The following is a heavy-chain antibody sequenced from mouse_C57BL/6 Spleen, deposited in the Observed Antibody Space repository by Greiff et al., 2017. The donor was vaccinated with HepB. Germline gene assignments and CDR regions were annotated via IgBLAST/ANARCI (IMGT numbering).Heavy chain of an antibody. J-gene: IGHJ3*01. CDR3: ASSYSNYLAWFAY. D-gene: IGHD2-5*01. V-gene: IGHV1-80*01. CDR2: IYPGDGDT. Sequence: VQRVESGAELVKPGASVKISCKASGYAFSSYWMNWVKQRPGKGLEWIGQIYPGDGDTNYNGKFKGKATLTADKSSSTAYMQLSSLTSEDSAVYFCASSYSNYLAWFAYWGQGTLVTVSA. CDR1: GYAFSSYW.